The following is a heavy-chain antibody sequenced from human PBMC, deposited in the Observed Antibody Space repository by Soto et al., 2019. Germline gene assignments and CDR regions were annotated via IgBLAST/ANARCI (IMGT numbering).Heavy chain of an antibody. D-gene: IGHD1-26*01. CDR1: GGSISSGGYY. Sequence: PSETLSLTCTVSGGSISSGGYYWSWIRQHPGKGLEWIGYIYYSGSTYYNPSLKSRVTISVDTSKNQFSLKLSSVTAADTAVYYCARAATYYSQFAAPYYFDYWGQGTLVTVSS. J-gene: IGHJ4*02. CDR3: ARAATYYSQFAAPYYFDY. V-gene: IGHV4-31*03. CDR2: IYYSGST.